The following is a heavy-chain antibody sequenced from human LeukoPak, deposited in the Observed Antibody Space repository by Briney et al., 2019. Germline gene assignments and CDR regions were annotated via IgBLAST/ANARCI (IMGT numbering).Heavy chain of an antibody. D-gene: IGHD6-13*01. CDR3: ARLPAAAGRGPGRIFGY. J-gene: IGHJ4*02. CDR2: INHSGST. V-gene: IGHV4-34*01. CDR1: GGSFSGYY. Sequence: PSETLSLTCAVYGGSFSGYYWSWIRQPPGKGLEWIGEINHSGSTNYNPSLKSRVTISVDTSKNQFSLKLSSVTAADTAVYYCARLPAAAGRGPGRIFGYWGQGTLVTVSS.